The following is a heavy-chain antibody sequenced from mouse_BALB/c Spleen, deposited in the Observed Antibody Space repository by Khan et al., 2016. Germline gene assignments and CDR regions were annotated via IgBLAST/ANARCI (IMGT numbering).Heavy chain of an antibody. CDR3: ARDGYYVDAMDY. D-gene: IGHD2-3*01. V-gene: IGHV7-3*02. J-gene: IGHJ4*01. CDR1: GFTFTDYY. Sequence: EVELVESGGGLVQPGGSLRLSCATSGFTFTDYYMSWVRQPPGKALEWLGFIRNKANGYTTEYSASGKGRFTISRDNSQSIVYLQMNTLRAEDSATYYCARDGYYVDAMDYWGQGTSVTVSS. CDR2: IRNKANGYTT.